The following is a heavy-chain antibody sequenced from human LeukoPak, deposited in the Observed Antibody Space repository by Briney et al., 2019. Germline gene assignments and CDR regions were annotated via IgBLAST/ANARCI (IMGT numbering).Heavy chain of an antibody. Sequence: SETLSLTCTVSGGSISNYYWSWIRQPPGKGLEWIAKIYYTGSTDYNPSLKSRVTISVDTSKNQFSLKLSSVTAADTAVYYCAAGGDYERFDYWGQGTLVTVSS. CDR2: IYYTGST. D-gene: IGHD4-17*01. V-gene: IGHV4-59*08. CDR3: AAGGDYERFDY. J-gene: IGHJ4*02. CDR1: GGSISNYY.